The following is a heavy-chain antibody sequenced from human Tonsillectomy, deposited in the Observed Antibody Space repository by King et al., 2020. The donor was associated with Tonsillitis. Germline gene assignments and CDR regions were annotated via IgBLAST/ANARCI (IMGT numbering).Heavy chain of an antibody. V-gene: IGHV4-39*07. CDR2: VYYSGGT. Sequence: QLQLQESGPGLVKPSETLSLSCTVSGGSISITNSYWGWIRQPPGKGLEWIGSVYYSGGTYYNPSLKSRVTISVDTSKNQFSLKLTSVTAADTAVYYCARRGGSYGNWGQGILVTVSS. CDR1: GGSISITNSY. CDR3: ARRGGSYGN. J-gene: IGHJ4*02. D-gene: IGHD1-26*01.